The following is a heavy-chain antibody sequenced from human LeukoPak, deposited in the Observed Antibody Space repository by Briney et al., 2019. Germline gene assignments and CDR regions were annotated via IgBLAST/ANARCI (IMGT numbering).Heavy chain of an antibody. Sequence: ASVKVSCKASGFTFTGYYMHWVRQAPGQGLEWMGWINPNSGGTNYAQKFQGRVTMTRDTSISTAYMELSRLRSDDTAVYYCARGIYGGNSPLVDYWGQGTLVTVSS. CDR3: ARGIYGGNSPLVDY. D-gene: IGHD4-23*01. CDR2: INPNSGGT. CDR1: GFTFTGYY. V-gene: IGHV1-2*02. J-gene: IGHJ4*02.